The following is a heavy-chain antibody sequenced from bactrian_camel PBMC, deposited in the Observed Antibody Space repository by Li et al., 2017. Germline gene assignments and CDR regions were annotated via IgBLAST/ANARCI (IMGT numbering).Heavy chain of an antibody. CDR1: GFTFSLYY. CDR2: IYSDGSKT. Sequence: QVQLVESGGGLVQPGGSLRLSCGAFGFTFSLYYMSWVRQAPGKGLEWVSSIYSDGSKTLYADSVKGRFIISRDNAKNTLYLQLNSLKTEGMAMYYCTKETEWVGYHEFAVHWGQGTQVTVS. J-gene: IGHJ4*01. D-gene: IGHD5*01. CDR3: TKETEWVGYHEFAVH. V-gene: IGHV3S5*01.